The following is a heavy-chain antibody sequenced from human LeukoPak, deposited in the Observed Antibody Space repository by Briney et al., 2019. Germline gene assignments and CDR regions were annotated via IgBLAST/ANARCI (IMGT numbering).Heavy chain of an antibody. CDR1: GGSISSYY. J-gene: IGHJ6*02. V-gene: IGHV4-59*08. CDR3: ARHRDIGYYYYGMDV. CDR2: IYYSGST. D-gene: IGHD5-12*01. Sequence: SETLSLTCTVSGGSISSYYWSWIRQPPGKGLEWIGYIYYSGSTNYNPSLKSRVTISVDTSKNQFSLKLSSVTAADTAVHYRARHRDIGYYYYGMDVWGQGTTVTVSS.